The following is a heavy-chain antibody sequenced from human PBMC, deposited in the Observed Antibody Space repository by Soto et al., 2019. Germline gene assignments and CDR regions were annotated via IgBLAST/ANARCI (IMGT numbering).Heavy chain of an antibody. Sequence: QVQLVQSGPEVKNPGASVKVSCKTFGYTFIGYYMNWVRQAPGQGLEWMGWIDPNSGDINYAQKFQGWGSMTRDSSINTAYMELTRLTSDDTAVYYCARGSKGAMDAFDVWGQGTMVTVSS. V-gene: IGHV1-2*04. D-gene: IGHD1-26*01. CDR2: IDPNSGDI. J-gene: IGHJ3*01. CDR1: GYTFIGYY. CDR3: ARGSKGAMDAFDV.